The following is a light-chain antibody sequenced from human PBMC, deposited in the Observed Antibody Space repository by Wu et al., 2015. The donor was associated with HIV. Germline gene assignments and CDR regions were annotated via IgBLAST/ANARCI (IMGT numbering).Light chain of an antibody. Sequence: DIQMTQSPSSLSASVGDRVTITCRASQIISSYLNWYQRKPGNSPKLLIYATSNLQSGVPSRFSGSGSGTDFTLTISSLQPEDFATYFCQQSYSIPWTFGQGTKVEVK. J-gene: IGKJ1*01. CDR3: QQSYSIPWT. CDR1: QIISSY. V-gene: IGKV1-39*01. CDR2: ATS.